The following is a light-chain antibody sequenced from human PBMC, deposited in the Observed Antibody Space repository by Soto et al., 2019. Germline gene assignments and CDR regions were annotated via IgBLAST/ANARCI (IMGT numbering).Light chain of an antibody. V-gene: IGLV6-57*04. CDR1: SGSIASNY. CDR2: DDN. J-gene: IGLJ2*01. Sequence: NFMLTQSHSVSESPGKTVTISCTRSSGSIASNYVQWYQQRPGSAPTSVIYDDNQRPSGVPDRFSGSIDSSSNSASLTISGLKTEDEGDYYCHSYDSDNVIFGGGTKLTVL. CDR3: HSYDSDNVI.